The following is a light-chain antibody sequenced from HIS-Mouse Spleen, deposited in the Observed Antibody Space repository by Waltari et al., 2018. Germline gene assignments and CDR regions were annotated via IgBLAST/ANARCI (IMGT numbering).Light chain of an antibody. J-gene: IGLJ2*01. V-gene: IGLV2-8*01. CDR1: SSDVGGYNY. CDR3: SSYAGSKGV. CDR2: EVS. Sequence: QSALTQPPSASGSPGQSATISCTGTSSDVGGYNYVSRYQQHPGKAPKLMIYEVSKRPSGVPDRFSGSKSGNTASLTVSGLQAEDEADYYCSSYAGSKGVFGGGTKLTVL.